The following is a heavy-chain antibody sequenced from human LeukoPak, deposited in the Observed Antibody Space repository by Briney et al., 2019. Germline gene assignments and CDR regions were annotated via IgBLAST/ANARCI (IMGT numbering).Heavy chain of an antibody. CDR1: GGSISSGGYS. Sequence: SETLSLTCAVSGGSISSGGYSWSWIRQPPGKGLEWIGYIYYSGSTYYNPSLKSRVTISVDTSKNQFSLRLSSVTAADTAVYYCARAGQGDDYGGSYYFDYWGQGTLVTVSS. CDR2: IYYSGST. D-gene: IGHD4-23*01. V-gene: IGHV4-30-4*07. J-gene: IGHJ4*02. CDR3: ARAGQGDDYGGSYYFDY.